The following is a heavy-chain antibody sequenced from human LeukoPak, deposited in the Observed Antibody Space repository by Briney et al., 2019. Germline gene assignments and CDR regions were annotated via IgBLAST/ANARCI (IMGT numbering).Heavy chain of an antibody. Sequence: SETLSLTCTVSGGSISGNSFYWGWIRQAPGKGLEWIGTFYYRGNTYYNPSLKRRATISGDTSKNQFSLNLKSVTAADTAIYYCARQTITLILMNYWGQGTLVTVSP. CDR2: FYYRGNT. V-gene: IGHV4-39*01. J-gene: IGHJ4*02. CDR3: ARQTITLILMNY. D-gene: IGHD3-22*01. CDR1: GGSISGNSFY.